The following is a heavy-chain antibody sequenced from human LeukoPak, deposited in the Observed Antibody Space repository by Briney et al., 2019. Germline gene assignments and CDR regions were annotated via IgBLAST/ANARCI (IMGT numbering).Heavy chain of an antibody. CDR2: ISYDGSNK. CDR1: GFTFSSYG. V-gene: IGHV3-30*18. Sequence: PGGSLRLSCAASGFTFSSYGMHWVRQAPGKGLEWVAVISYDGSNKYYADSVKGRFTISRDNSKNTLHLQMNSLRAEDTAVYYCAKELMITFGGVTHPAIFDYWGQGTLVTVSS. CDR3: AKELMITFGGVTHPAIFDY. J-gene: IGHJ4*02. D-gene: IGHD3-16*01.